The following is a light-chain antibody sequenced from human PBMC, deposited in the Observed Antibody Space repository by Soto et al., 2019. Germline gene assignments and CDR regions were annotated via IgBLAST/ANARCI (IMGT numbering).Light chain of an antibody. CDR1: QYISTY. V-gene: IGKV1-39*01. CDR3: QQTYTAPWT. CDR2: ATS. J-gene: IGKJ1*01. Sequence: DIQMTQSPSSLSASLVDRITITCRASQYISTYLNWYQQKPGKAPKLLIYATSRLQSGVPSRFSGSGSGTDFPLTISSLQPEDFATYYCQQTYTAPWTFGQGTKVDI.